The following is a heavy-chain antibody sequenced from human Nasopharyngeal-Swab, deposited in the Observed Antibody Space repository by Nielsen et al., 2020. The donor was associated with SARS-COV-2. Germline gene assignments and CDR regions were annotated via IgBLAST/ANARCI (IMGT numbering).Heavy chain of an antibody. CDR2: ISAYNGNT. V-gene: IGHV1-18*01. J-gene: IGHJ4*02. Sequence: ASVKVSCKASGYTFTSYGISWVRQAPGQGLEWMGWISAYNGNTNYAQKLQGRVTMTTDTSTSTAYMELRSLRSDDTAVYYCSRALGIAAAGTSSLCGYWGQGTLVTVSS. CDR3: SRALGIAAAGTSSLCGY. D-gene: IGHD6-13*01. CDR1: GYTFTSYG.